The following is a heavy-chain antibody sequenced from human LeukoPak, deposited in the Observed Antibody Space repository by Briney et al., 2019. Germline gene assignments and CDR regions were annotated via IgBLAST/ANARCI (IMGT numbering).Heavy chain of an antibody. CDR1: GFTFSSYG. V-gene: IGHV3-30*02. Sequence: GGSLRLSCAASGFTFSSYGMSWVRQAPGKGLEWVAFIRYDGSNKYYADSVKGRFTISRDNSKNTLYLQMNSLRAEDTAVYYCAKDRVVITVDFDYWGQGTLVTVSS. D-gene: IGHD3-22*01. J-gene: IGHJ4*02. CDR2: IRYDGSNK. CDR3: AKDRVVITVDFDY.